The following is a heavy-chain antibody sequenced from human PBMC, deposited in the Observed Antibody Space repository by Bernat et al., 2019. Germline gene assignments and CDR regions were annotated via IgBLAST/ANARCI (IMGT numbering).Heavy chain of an antibody. CDR3: ARSSPNYDFWSGYSLRHFDY. CDR1: GFTFSSSA. Sequence: QVQLVESGGGVVQPGRSLRLSCAASGFTFSSSAMHWVRQAPGKGLEWVAVISYDGSTQYYADSVKGRFTISRDNSKNTLYLQMNSLRAEDTAVYYWARSSPNYDFWSGYSLRHFDYWGQGTLVTVSS. CDR2: ISYDGSTQ. V-gene: IGHV3-30*01. J-gene: IGHJ4*02. D-gene: IGHD3-3*01.